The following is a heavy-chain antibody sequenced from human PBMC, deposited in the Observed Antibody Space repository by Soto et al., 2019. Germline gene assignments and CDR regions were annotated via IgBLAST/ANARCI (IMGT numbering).Heavy chain of an antibody. Sequence: DVQLLESGGGLVQPGGSLRLSCAASGLTFSTYVMSWVRQAPGKGLEWVSSFSGSSGNIYYADSVKGRFAISRDNSKNTLYLQLNSLRGEDTAVYYGASPRAHHFDYWGQGTLVTVSS. J-gene: IGHJ4*02. CDR3: ASPRAHHFDY. CDR1: GLTFSTYV. V-gene: IGHV3-23*01. CDR2: FSGSSGNI.